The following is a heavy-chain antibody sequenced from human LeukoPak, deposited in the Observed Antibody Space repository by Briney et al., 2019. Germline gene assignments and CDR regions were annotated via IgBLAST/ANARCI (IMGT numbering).Heavy chain of an antibody. CDR2: IYYSGST. CDR3: ANILTGYHDY. D-gene: IGHD3-9*01. CDR1: GGSISSYY. V-gene: IGHV4-59*01. Sequence: SETLSLTCTVSGGSISSYYWSWIRQPPGKGLEWIGYIYYSGSTNYNPSLKSRVTISVDTSKNQFSLKLSSVTAADTAVYYCANILTGYHDYWGQGTLVTVSS. J-gene: IGHJ4*02.